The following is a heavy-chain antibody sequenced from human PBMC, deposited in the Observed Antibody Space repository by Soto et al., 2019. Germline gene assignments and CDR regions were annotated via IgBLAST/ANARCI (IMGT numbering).Heavy chain of an antibody. CDR2: IIPIVGTG. CDR3: ARVVILVPTASTHYYYHMDV. D-gene: IGHD2-2*01. V-gene: IGHV1-69*01. J-gene: IGHJ6*02. Sequence: QVQLVQSGAEVRKPGSSVTVSCKASGGTFSNYAISWVRQAPGQGLEWMGGIIPIVGTGSYAQKFQGRVTITADEPTTTAYMELGSLRFADTAVYYCARVVILVPTASTHYYYHMDVWGPGTTVTVSS. CDR1: GGTFSNYA.